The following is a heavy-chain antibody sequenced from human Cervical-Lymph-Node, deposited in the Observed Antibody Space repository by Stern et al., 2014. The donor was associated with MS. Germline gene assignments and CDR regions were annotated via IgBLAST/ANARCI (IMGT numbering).Heavy chain of an antibody. CDR3: ARLVAPAGDAFDI. CDR2: VYPDDSLS. J-gene: IGHJ3*02. D-gene: IGHD3-16*02. CDR1: GYTFSNFW. V-gene: IGHV5-51*01. Sequence: VQLVESGAEVRKPGQSLRISCKGTGYTFSNFWIGWVRQVPGKGLEWMGIVYPDDSLSRYSPAPRGQFTIAADKSTSTAYLQWSSLKASDTAIYYCARLVAPAGDAFDIWGQGTMVSVSS.